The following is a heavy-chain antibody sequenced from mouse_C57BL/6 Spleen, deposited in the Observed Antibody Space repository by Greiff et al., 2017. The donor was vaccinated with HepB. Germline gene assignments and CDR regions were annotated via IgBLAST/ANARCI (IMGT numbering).Heavy chain of an antibody. CDR2: INYDGSST. CDR3: ARDRDYGSSYGYFDY. V-gene: IGHV5-16*01. CDR1: GFTFSDYY. D-gene: IGHD1-1*01. J-gene: IGHJ2*01. Sequence: DVMLVESEGGLVQPGSSMKLSCTASGFTFSDYYMAWVRQVPEKGLEWVANINYDGSSTYYLDSLKSRFIISRDNAKNILYLQMSSLKSEDTATYYCARDRDYGSSYGYFDYWGQGTTLTVSS.